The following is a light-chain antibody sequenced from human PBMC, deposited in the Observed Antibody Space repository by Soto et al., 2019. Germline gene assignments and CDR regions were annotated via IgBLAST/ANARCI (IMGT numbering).Light chain of an antibody. Sequence: AIRMTQSTSSLSASTGDRVTITCRASQGISSYLAWYKQKPGTAPKLLIYDASTLQSGVPSRFSGSGSGTDFTLTLSCLQSEDVATYYCQQYYTYPFTFGPGTKVDIK. CDR2: DAS. V-gene: IGKV1-8*01. CDR3: QQYYTYPFT. CDR1: QGISSY. J-gene: IGKJ3*01.